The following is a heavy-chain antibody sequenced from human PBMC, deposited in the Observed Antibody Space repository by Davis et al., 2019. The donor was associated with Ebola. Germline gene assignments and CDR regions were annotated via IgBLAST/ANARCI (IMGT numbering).Heavy chain of an antibody. Sequence: MPSETLSLTCAVSGGSISSGSYYWSWIRQFPGKGLEFVGFIYYSGKTYSNPSLRSRVSLSLDTSQNQFSLKLTSVTVADTAVYYCARGEAAQVFSYNYFDPWGQGSLVTVSS. CDR2: IYYSGKT. D-gene: IGHD6-13*01. CDR3: ARGEAAQVFSYNYFDP. CDR1: GGSISSGSYY. V-gene: IGHV4-31*11. J-gene: IGHJ5*02.